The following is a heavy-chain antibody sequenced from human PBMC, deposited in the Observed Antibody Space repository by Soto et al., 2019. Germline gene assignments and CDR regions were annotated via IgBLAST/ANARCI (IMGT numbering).Heavy chain of an antibody. J-gene: IGHJ4*02. D-gene: IGHD6-13*01. Sequence: SETLSLTCTVSGGSISSYYWSWIRQPPGKGLEWIGYIYYTGLSNSNPSLNSRVTMSVDTSKNRFCLKLSSVTAADTAVYYCASHSSHWPFFDFWGQGTLVTVSS. CDR2: IYYTGLS. V-gene: IGHV4-59*01. CDR3: ASHSSHWPFFDF. CDR1: GGSISSYY.